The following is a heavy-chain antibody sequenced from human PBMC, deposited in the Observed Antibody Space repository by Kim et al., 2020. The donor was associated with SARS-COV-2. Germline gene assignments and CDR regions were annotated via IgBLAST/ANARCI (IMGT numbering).Heavy chain of an antibody. D-gene: IGHD3-10*01. J-gene: IGHJ6*02. CDR2: INWNGGST. V-gene: IGHV3-20*01. CDR3: ARARGVALGMDV. Sequence: GGSLRLSCAASGFTFDDYGMSFFRPCHGPLVEWVSGINWNGGSTGYADSVKGRFTISRDNAKNSLYLQMNSLRAEDTALYHCARARGVALGMDVWGQGTTVTVSS. CDR1: GFTFDDYG.